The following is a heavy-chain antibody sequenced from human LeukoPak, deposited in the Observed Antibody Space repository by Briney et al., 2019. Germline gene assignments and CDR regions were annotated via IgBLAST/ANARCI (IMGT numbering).Heavy chain of an antibody. D-gene: IGHD3-22*01. CDR3: AKESPNYYDSSGSKKAFDY. CDR1: GFTFSSYA. CDR2: ISGSGGST. V-gene: IGHV3-23*01. J-gene: IGHJ4*02. Sequence: GGSLRLSCAASGFTFSSYAMSWVRQAPGKGLEWVSAISGSGGSTYYADSVKGRFTISRDNSKNTLYLQMNSLRAEDTAVYYCAKESPNYYDSSGSKKAFDYWCQGTLVTVSS.